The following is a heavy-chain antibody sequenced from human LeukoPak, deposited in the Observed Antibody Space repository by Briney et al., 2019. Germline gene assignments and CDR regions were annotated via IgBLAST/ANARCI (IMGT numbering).Heavy chain of an antibody. J-gene: IGHJ4*02. CDR3: ARAGTMIVVVITLSVGPIDY. V-gene: IGHV3-30-3*01. D-gene: IGHD3-22*01. CDR1: GFAFSSYA. Sequence: LSGGSLRLSCAASGFAFSSYAMHWVRQAPGKGLEWVAVISYDGSNKYYADSVKGRFTISRDNSKNTLYLQMNSLRAEDTAVYYCARAGTMIVVVITLSVGPIDYWGQGTLVTVSS. CDR2: ISYDGSNK.